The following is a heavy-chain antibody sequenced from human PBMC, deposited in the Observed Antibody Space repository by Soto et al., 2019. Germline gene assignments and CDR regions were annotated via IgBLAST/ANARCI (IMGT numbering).Heavy chain of an antibody. CDR3: ARYAGGVVLFGGYYYGGKDV. J-gene: IGHJ6*01. CDR1: GGTFSSYA. CDR2: IIPIFGTA. V-gene: IGHV1-69*12. Sequence: QVQLVQSGAEVKKPGSSVKVSCKASGGTFSSYAISWVRQASGQGLEWMGGIIPIFGTANYAQKFQGRVTITADELTDIAYREQRIQTSVDAAMYYCARYAGGVVLFGGYYYGGKDVGGPGVTVTVS. D-gene: IGHD3-16*01.